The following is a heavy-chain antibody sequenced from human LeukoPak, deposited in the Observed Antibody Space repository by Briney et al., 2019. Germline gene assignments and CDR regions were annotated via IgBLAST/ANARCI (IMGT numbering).Heavy chain of an antibody. CDR3: ARDKAVRGVIIGTNWFDP. D-gene: IGHD3-10*01. Sequence: GGSLRLSCAASGFTFSDYYMSWIRQAPGKGLEWVSCISSSGSTIYYADSVKGRFTISRDNAKNSLYLQMNSLRAEDTAVYYCARDKAVRGVIIGTNWFDPWGQGTLVTVSS. J-gene: IGHJ5*02. CDR1: GFTFSDYY. CDR2: ISSSGSTI. V-gene: IGHV3-11*01.